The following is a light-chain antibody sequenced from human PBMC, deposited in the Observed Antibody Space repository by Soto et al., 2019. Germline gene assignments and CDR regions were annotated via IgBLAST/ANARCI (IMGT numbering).Light chain of an antibody. J-gene: IGLJ2*01. Sequence: QSALTQPRSVSGSPGQSVTISCTGTSSDVCGYNYVSWYQHHPGKAPKLMIYDVSKRPSGVPDRFSGSKSGNTASLTISGLQAEDEADYHCFSYAGSSTLGVFGGGTKLTVL. CDR2: DVS. V-gene: IGLV2-11*01. CDR3: FSYAGSSTLGV. CDR1: SSDVCGYNY.